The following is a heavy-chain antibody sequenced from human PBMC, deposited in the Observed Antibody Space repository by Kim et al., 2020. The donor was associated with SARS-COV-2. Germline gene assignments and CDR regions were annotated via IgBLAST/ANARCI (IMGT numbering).Heavy chain of an antibody. D-gene: IGHD3-3*01. Sequence: SVNGRFTISRDNSKNTLYLQMNSLRAEDTAVYYCAKSVLRFLESLSPFDYWGQGTLVTVSS. V-gene: IGHV3-23*01. CDR3: AKSVLRFLESLSPFDY. J-gene: IGHJ4*02.